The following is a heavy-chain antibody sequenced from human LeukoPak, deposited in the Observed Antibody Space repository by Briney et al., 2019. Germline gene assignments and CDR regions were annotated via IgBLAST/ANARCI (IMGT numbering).Heavy chain of an antibody. CDR3: ARTITIFGVVIRRDNWFDP. CDR2: IIPILGIA. CDR1: GGTFSGYT. V-gene: IGHV1-69*02. J-gene: IGHJ5*02. Sequence: SVKVSCKASGGTFSGYTISWVRQAPGQGLEWMGRIIPILGIANYAQKFQGRVTITADKSTSTAYMELSSLRSEDTAVYYCARTITIFGVVIRRDNWFDPWGQGTLVTVSS. D-gene: IGHD3-3*01.